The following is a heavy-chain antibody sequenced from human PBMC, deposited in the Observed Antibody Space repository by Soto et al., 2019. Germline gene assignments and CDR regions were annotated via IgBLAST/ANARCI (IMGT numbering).Heavy chain of an antibody. CDR3: AAGRYISSWYYYYGMDV. V-gene: IGHV1-58*01. CDR1: GFTFTSSA. D-gene: IGHD6-13*01. CDR2: IVVGSGNT. Sequence: GASVKVSCKASGFTFTSSAVQWVRQARGQRLEWIGWIVVGSGNTNYAQKFQERVTITRDMSTSTAYMELSSLRSEDTAVYYCAAGRYISSWYYYYGMDVWGQGTTVTVSS. J-gene: IGHJ6*02.